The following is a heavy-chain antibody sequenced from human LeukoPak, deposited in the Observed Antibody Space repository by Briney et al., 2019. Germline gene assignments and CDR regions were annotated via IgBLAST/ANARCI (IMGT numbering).Heavy chain of an antibody. CDR3: ARDLGDDAFDI. CDR1: GGSISSYY. Sequence: SETLSLTCTVSGGSISSYYWSWIRQPPGKGLEWIGYIYYSGSTNYNPSLKSRVTISVDTSKNQFSLKLSSVTATDTAVYYCARDLGDDAFDIWGQGTMVTVSS. D-gene: IGHD3-10*01. CDR2: IYYSGST. J-gene: IGHJ3*02. V-gene: IGHV4-59*01.